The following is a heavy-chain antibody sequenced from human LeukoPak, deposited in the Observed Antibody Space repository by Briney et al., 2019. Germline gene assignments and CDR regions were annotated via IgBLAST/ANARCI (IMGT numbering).Heavy chain of an antibody. D-gene: IGHD1-26*01. CDR2: INHSGST. J-gene: IGHJ5*02. Sequence: PSETLSLTCAVYGESFSGYYWSWIRQPPGKGLEWIGEINHSGSTNYNPSLKSRVTISVDTSKNYFSLKPSSVTAADTAVYYCAREYPKGGSYRFDPWGQGTLVTVSS. V-gene: IGHV4-34*01. CDR3: AREYPKGGSYRFDP. CDR1: GESFSGYY.